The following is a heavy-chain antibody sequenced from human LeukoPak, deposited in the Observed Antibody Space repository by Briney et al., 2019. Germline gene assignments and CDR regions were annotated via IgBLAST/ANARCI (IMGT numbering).Heavy chain of an antibody. CDR3: ARDVMGDGGWYGSDAFDI. D-gene: IGHD6-19*01. V-gene: IGHV3-21*01. CDR2: ISSSSSYI. Sequence: GGSLRLSCAASGFTFSSYSMNWVRQAPGKGLEWVSSISSSSSYIYYADSVKGRFTISRDNAKNSLYLQMNSLRAEDTAVYYCARDVMGDGGWYGSDAFDIWGQGTMVTVSS. J-gene: IGHJ3*02. CDR1: GFTFSSYS.